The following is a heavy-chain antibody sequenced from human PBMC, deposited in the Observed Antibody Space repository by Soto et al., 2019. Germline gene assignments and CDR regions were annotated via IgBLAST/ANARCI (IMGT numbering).Heavy chain of an antibody. CDR1: GYTFSSFG. CDR2: VSVYNDDT. V-gene: IGHV1-18*01. Sequence: ASVKVSCKASGYTFSSFGINCVRQAPGQGLEWVGWVSVYNDDTKYAQNFQGRVSLTTDTSTSTTYMEVGRLRSDDTAVYYCARTCRSGGSCHHEYWGEGTLVTVSS. D-gene: IGHD2-15*01. J-gene: IGHJ4*02. CDR3: ARTCRSGGSCHHEY.